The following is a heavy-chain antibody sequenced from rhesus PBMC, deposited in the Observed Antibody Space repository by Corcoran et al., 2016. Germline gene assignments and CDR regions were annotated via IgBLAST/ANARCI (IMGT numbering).Heavy chain of an antibody. J-gene: IGHJ4*01. CDR2: IYGSGGSN. V-gene: IGHV4S14*01. D-gene: IGHD6-13*01. CDR3: ACLSSWSPDY. Sequence: QVQLQESGPGLVKPSETLSLTCAVSGGSISGYYYLSWIRQPPGKGLELIGSIYGSGGSNYLNPSLKSRVTLSVDTSKNQFSLKLSSVTAADTAVYYCACLSSWSPDYWGQGVLVTVSS. CDR1: GGSISGYYY.